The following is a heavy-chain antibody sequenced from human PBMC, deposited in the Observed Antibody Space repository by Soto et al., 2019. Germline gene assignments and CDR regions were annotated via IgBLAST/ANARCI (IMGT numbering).Heavy chain of an antibody. Sequence: EVQLVESGGGLVQPGRSLKLSCAASGFTFHDYAMHWVRQGQGKGLEWVSGITWNRGSIDYADSVKGRFTISRDNAKNSLYLQMNSLRPEDTALYYCAKDIREYSSGWTNFDYWGHGTLVTVSS. CDR3: AKDIREYSSGWTNFDY. CDR2: ITWNRGSI. V-gene: IGHV3-9*01. CDR1: GFTFHDYA. J-gene: IGHJ4*01. D-gene: IGHD6-19*01.